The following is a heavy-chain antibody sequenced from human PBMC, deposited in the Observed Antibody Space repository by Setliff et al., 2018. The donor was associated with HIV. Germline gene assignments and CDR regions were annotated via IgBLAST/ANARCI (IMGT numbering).Heavy chain of an antibody. D-gene: IGHD6-6*01. Sequence: ASVKVSCKVSGYTHTELSIHWVRQAPGKGLEWMGGFDPEDVETVYAQKFQGRVTITVDESTSTAYMELSSLRSEDTAVYYCARGSIAAPRVVFDYWGQGTLVTVPQ. V-gene: IGHV1-24*01. CDR2: FDPEDVET. J-gene: IGHJ4*02. CDR1: GYTHTELS. CDR3: ARGSIAAPRVVFDY.